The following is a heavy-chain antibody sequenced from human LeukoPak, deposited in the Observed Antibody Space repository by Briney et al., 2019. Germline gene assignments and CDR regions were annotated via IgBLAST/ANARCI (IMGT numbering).Heavy chain of an antibody. D-gene: IGHD6-13*01. Sequence: ASVKVSCKASGYTFTSYATNWVRQAPGQGLEWVGWINTNTGNPTYAQGFTGRFVFSLDTSVSTAYVQISSLKAEDTAVYFCARDPRAAAAGKADYWGQGTLVTVSS. CDR1: GYTFTSYA. V-gene: IGHV7-4-1*02. CDR3: ARDPRAAAAGKADY. J-gene: IGHJ4*02. CDR2: INTNTGNP.